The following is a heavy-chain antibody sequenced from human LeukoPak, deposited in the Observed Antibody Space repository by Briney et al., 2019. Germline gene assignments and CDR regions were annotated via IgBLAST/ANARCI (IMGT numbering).Heavy chain of an antibody. D-gene: IGHD6-13*01. CDR2: IDTSGGSI. V-gene: IGHV1-46*01. Sequence: ASVKVSCKASGYRFTSYCIHWVRQAPGQGLEWTGIIDTSGGSINYAQKFQGRVTMTRDPSTSTVYMELSSLRSDDTAVYYCARGIAAAGDLDAFDIWGQGTMVTVSS. CDR3: ARGIAAAGDLDAFDI. CDR1: GYRFTSYC. J-gene: IGHJ3*02.